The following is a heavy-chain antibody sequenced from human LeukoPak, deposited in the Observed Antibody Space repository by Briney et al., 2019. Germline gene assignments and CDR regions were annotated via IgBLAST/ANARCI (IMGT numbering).Heavy chain of an antibody. V-gene: IGHV1-46*01. CDR3: ARGGGTGPYYYYYMDV. Sequence: ASVKVSCKTSGYSFTSYNLHWVRQAPGQRLEWMGIINPSGGSTSYAQKFQGRVTMTRDTSTSTVYMELSSLRSEDTAVYYCARGGGTGPYYYYYMDVWGKGTTVTISS. J-gene: IGHJ6*03. CDR2: INPSGGST. CDR1: GYSFTSYN. D-gene: IGHD1-26*01.